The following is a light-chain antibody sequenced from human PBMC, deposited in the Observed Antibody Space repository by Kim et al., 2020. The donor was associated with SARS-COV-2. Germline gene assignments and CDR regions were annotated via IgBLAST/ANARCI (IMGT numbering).Light chain of an antibody. Sequence: DIQMTHSLSSLSASVGDRVTITWRASQSMSSYLNWYQQKPGKAPKLLIYAASSLQSGVPSRFSGSGSGTDFTLTISSLQPEDFATYYWQPSYSNPLTFGGGNTVDIK. CDR1: QSMSSY. J-gene: IGKJ4*01. CDR2: AAS. CDR3: QPSYSNPLT. V-gene: IGKV1-39*01.